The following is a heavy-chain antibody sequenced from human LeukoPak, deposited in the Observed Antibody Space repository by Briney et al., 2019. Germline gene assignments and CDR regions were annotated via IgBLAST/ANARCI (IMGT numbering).Heavy chain of an antibody. V-gene: IGHV3-23*01. CDR2: ISGSAGST. D-gene: IGHD1-7*01. CDR1: AFTFSNYA. Sequence: GGSLSLSCALSAFTFSNYAMGGVRQAPGKGREWVSAISGSAGSTYYADSVKGRFTISRDNSKDTLYLQMNSLRVEDTALYYCAKGEWYTWNSYWGYFDYWGQGTLVTVSS. J-gene: IGHJ4*02. CDR3: AKGEWYTWNSYWGYFDY.